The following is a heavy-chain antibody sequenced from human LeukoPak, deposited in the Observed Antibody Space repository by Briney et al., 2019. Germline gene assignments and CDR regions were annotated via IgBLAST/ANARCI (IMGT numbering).Heavy chain of an antibody. CDR3: AGFYGSVTYTYFDS. CDR1: GVSISNTGYY. CDR2: IFYSGSA. J-gene: IGHJ4*02. D-gene: IGHD3-10*01. Sequence: SETLSLTCTVSGVSISNTGYYWGWVRQPPGKGLEWIGTIFYSGSAYYTPSLRSRVSMSLDTSKNQFSLNSNSVTAADTALYFCAGFYGSVTYTYFDSWGQGTLVTVSS. V-gene: IGHV4-39*01.